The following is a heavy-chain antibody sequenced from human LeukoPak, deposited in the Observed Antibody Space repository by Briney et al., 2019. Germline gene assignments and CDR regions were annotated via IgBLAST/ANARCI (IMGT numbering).Heavy chain of an antibody. CDR1: GITLSNYG. J-gene: IGHJ4*02. V-gene: IGHV3-23*01. CDR2: ISGSGGGT. D-gene: IGHD3-22*01. CDR3: AKRGVVIRVILVGFHKEAYYFDS. Sequence: GGSLRLSCAVSGITLSNYGMSWVRQAPGKGLEWVAGISGSGGGTNYADSVKGRFTISRDNSKNTLYLQMNSLRAEDTAVYFCAKRGVVIRVILVGFHKEAYYFDSWGQGALVTVSS.